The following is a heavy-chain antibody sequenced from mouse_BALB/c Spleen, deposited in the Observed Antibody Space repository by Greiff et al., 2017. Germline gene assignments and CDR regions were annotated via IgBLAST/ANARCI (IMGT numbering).Heavy chain of an antibody. D-gene: IGHD1-1*01. CDR3: ARSGTTVVAKNYYAMDY. CDR1: GFTFSSFG. Sequence: EVMLVESGGGLVQPGGSRKLSCAASGFTFSSFGMHWVRQAPEKGPEWVAYISSGSSTIYYADTVKGRFTISRDNPKNTLFLQMTSLRSEDTAMYYCARSGTTVVAKNYYAMDYWGQGTSVTVAA. V-gene: IGHV5-17*02. J-gene: IGHJ4*01. CDR2: ISSGSSTI.